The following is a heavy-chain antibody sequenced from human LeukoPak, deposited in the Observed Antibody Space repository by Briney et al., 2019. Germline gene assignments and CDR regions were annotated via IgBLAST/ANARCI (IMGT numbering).Heavy chain of an antibody. CDR3: AKDDQWLVDY. J-gene: IGHJ4*02. CDR1: GYTFTSYG. V-gene: IGHV1-18*01. D-gene: IGHD6-19*01. Sequence: ASVKVSCKASGYTFTSYGISWVRQAPGQGLEWMGWISAYNGNTNYAQKFQGRVTMTTDTSTSTAYMELRSPRSDDTAVYYCAKDDQWLVDYWGQGTLVTVSS. CDR2: ISAYNGNT.